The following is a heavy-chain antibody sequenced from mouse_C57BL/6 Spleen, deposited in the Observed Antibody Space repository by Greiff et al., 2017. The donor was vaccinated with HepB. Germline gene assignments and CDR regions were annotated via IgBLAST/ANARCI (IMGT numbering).Heavy chain of an antibody. CDR1: GYTFTSYW. J-gene: IGHJ4*01. V-gene: IGHV1-64*01. Sequence: VQLQQSGAELVKPGASVKLSCKASGYTFTSYWMHWVKQRPGQGLEWIGMIHPNSGSTNYNEKFKSKATLTVDKSSSTAYMQLSSLTSEDSAVYYCARHHLEYAMDYWGQGTSVTVSS. CDR2: IHPNSGST. CDR3: ARHHLEYAMDY.